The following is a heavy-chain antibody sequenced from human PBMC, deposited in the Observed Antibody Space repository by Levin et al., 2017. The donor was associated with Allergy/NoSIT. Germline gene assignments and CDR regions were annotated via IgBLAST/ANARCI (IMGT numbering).Heavy chain of an antibody. Sequence: GGSLRLSCAASGFTFSSYSMNWVRQAPGKGLEWVSSISSSSSYIYYADSVKGRFTISRDNAKNSLYLQMNSLRAEDTAVYYCARDGYCSGGSCSAFANAFDIWGQGTMVTVSS. CDR3: ARDGYCSGGSCSAFANAFDI. D-gene: IGHD2-15*01. J-gene: IGHJ3*02. V-gene: IGHV3-21*01. CDR1: GFTFSSYS. CDR2: ISSSSSYI.